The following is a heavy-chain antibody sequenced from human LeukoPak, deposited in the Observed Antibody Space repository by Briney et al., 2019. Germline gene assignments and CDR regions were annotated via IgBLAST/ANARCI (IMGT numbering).Heavy chain of an antibody. CDR1: GGSFSGYY. D-gene: IGHD3-22*01. V-gene: IGHV4-34*01. J-gene: IGHJ6*03. CDR3: ARSSEGRYYYDSSGFSYYYYYMDV. Sequence: KASETLSLTCAVYGGSFSGYYWSWIRQPPGKGLEWIGEINHSGSTNYNPSLKSRVTISVDTSKNQFSLKLSSVTAADTAVYYCARSSEGRYYYDSSGFSYYYYYMDVWGKGTTVTIFS. CDR2: INHSGST.